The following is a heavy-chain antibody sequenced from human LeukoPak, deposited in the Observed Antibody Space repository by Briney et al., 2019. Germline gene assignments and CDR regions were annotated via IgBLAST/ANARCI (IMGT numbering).Heavy chain of an antibody. CDR3: ARAPFDYGGNPSFDY. J-gene: IGHJ4*02. Sequence: SETRSLTCTVSGGSISSGDYYWSWIRQPPGKGLEWIGYIYYSGSTYYNPSLKSRVTISVDTSKNQFSLKLSSVTAADTAVYYCARAPFDYGGNPSFDYWGQGTLVTVSS. D-gene: IGHD4-23*01. CDR1: GGSISSGDYY. CDR2: IYYSGST. V-gene: IGHV4-30-4*08.